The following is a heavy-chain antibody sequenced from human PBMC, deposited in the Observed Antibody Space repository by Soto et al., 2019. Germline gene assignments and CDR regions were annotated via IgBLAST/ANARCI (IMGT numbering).Heavy chain of an antibody. CDR2: IVVGSGNT. V-gene: IGHV1-58*01. Sequence: SVKVSCKASGFTFTSSAVQWVRQARGQRLEWIGWIVVGSGNTNYAQKFQERVTITRDMSTSTAYMELSSLRSGDTAVYYCAADGEYSSYGMDVCGQGTTVTVSS. CDR3: AADGEYSSYGMDV. J-gene: IGHJ6*02. D-gene: IGHD6-6*01. CDR1: GFTFTSSA.